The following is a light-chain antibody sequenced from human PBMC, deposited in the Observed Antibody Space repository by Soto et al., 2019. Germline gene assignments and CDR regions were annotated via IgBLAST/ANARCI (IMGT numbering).Light chain of an antibody. Sequence: EIGMTQSPDTLSLSPGEGATLSCRASQSISQSLAWYQQRPGQSPRLLIYDASRRATGIPDRFTGSGFGTDFTLTISRLAPEDFAVYYCQQLTDWPPQWTFGQGTKVDI. V-gene: IGKV3D-20*02. J-gene: IGKJ1*01. CDR1: QSISQS. CDR2: DAS. CDR3: QQLTDWPPQWT.